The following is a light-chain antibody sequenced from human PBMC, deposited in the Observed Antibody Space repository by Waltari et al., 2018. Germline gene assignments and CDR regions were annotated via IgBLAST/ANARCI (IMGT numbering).Light chain of an antibody. Sequence: EIVLTQSPGTLSLSPGDRATLSCRASQSVGDYLAWYQHIPGQVPRLLIYRGSNRAAGCPDRFSASGSGTDFTLTISRLEPEDFAVYYWQQYASLGTFGQGTKLEMK. J-gene: IGKJ2*02. CDR2: RGS. CDR3: QQYASLGT. CDR1: QSVGDY. V-gene: IGKV3-20*01.